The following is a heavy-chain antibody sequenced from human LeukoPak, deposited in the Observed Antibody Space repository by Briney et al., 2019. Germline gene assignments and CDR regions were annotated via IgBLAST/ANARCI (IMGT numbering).Heavy chain of an antibody. CDR3: AKRYCSSTSCGDY. CDR1: GFTFSSYG. J-gene: IGHJ4*02. D-gene: IGHD2-2*01. V-gene: IGHV3-30*02. CDR2: IRYDGSNK. Sequence: GGSLRLSCAASGFTFSSYGMHWVRQAPGKGLEWVAFIRYDGSNKYYADSVKGRFTISRDNSKNTLYLQMNSLRAEDTAVYYCAKRYCSSTSCGDYWGQGALVTVSS.